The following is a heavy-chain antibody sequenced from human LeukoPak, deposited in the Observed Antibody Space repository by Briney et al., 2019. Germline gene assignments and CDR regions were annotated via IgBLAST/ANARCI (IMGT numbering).Heavy chain of an antibody. CDR2: INPTGTTT. D-gene: IGHD3-10*01. CDR1: GYTFTSYG. CDR3: ARDNSVGDIAWWFDP. V-gene: IGHV1-46*01. Sequence: ASVKVSCKASGYTFTSYGMNWVRQAPGQGLEWVGLINPTGTTTLYAQKFQGRVTLTRDMSTSTDYMELRSLKSDDTAVYYCARDNSVGDIAWWFDPWGQGTLVTVSS. J-gene: IGHJ5*02.